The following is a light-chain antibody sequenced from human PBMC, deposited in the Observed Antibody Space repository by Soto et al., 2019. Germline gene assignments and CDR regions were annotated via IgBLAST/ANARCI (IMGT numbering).Light chain of an antibody. CDR3: QQYNSYAWT. V-gene: IGKV1-5*01. J-gene: IGKJ1*01. CDR2: DAS. CDR1: QSISSW. Sequence: DIQMTQSPSTLSASVGDRVTITCRASQSISSWLAWYQQKPGQAPKLLIYDASSLESGVPSRFSGSGSGTEFTLNISILQPDDFAPYYCQQYNSYAWTFGQGTKVEIK.